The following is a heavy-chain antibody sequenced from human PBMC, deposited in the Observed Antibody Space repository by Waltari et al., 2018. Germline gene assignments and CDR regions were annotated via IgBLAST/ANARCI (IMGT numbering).Heavy chain of an antibody. CDR1: GDSMSRTDW. D-gene: IGHD2-15*01. Sequence: QFQESGPRLVKPSGTLSLTSAVSGDSMSRTDWWSWVRQSPGKGLQWIGQVQRSGRTNYNPSFASRVSISVDTSTNQFSLKLTSATAADTAVYFCARDRGRGIYLDTWGQGTLVTVSP. CDR2: VQRSGRT. J-gene: IGHJ4*02. CDR3: ARDRGRGIYLDT. V-gene: IGHV4-4*02.